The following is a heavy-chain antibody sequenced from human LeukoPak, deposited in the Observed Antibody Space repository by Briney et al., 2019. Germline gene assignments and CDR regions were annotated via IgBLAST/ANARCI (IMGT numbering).Heavy chain of an antibody. CDR1: DGSISSHY. D-gene: IGHD1-26*01. V-gene: IGHV4-59*11. Sequence: SETLSLTCTVSDGSISSHYWSWIRQPPGKGLEWIGYIYYSGSTNYNPSLKSRVTISVDTSKNQFSLKLTSVTAADTAVYYCARVGATRDFDYWGQGTLVTVSS. CDR3: ARVGATRDFDY. J-gene: IGHJ4*02. CDR2: IYYSGST.